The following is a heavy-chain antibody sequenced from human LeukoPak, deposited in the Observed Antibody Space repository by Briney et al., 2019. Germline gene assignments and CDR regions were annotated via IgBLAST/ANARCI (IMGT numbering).Heavy chain of an antibody. Sequence: MTSETLSLTCTVSGGSISSYYWSWIRQPPGKGLEWIGYIYYSGSTNYNPSLKSRVTISVDTSKNQFSLKLSSVTAADTAVYYCARWYYGSGSFPWFDPWGQGTLVTVSS. V-gene: IGHV4-59*01. CDR2: IYYSGST. CDR3: ARWYYGSGSFPWFDP. CDR1: GGSISSYY. J-gene: IGHJ5*02. D-gene: IGHD3-10*01.